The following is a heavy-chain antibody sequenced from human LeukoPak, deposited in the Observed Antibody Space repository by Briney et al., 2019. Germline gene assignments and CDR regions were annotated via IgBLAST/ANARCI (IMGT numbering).Heavy chain of an antibody. Sequence: SVKVSCKASGGTFSSYAISWVRQAPGQGLEWMGRIIPIIGIANYAQKFQGKVTITADKSTSTTYMELGSLRSEDTAVYYCASVQTAAAGIYYHDGMDVWGQGATVTVSS. V-gene: IGHV1-69*04. CDR2: IIPIIGIA. CDR1: GGTFSSYA. CDR3: ASVQTAAAGIYYHDGMDV. D-gene: IGHD6-13*01. J-gene: IGHJ6*02.